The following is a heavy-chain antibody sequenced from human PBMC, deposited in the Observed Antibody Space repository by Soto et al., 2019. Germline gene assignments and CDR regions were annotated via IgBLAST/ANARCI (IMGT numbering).Heavy chain of an antibody. V-gene: IGHV4-39*01. CDR3: ARLGTIFGVVVLPNI. CDR2: IYYRGSA. CDR1: GDSITSSGYS. Sequence: SETLSLTCTVSGDSITSSGYSWGWIRQPPGKGLEWIGTIYYRGSAYYNPSLKNRVTLSVDTSKNQFSLELKSVTAADTAVYYCARLGTIFGVVVLPNIWGQGTLVTVSS. J-gene: IGHJ4*02. D-gene: IGHD3-3*01.